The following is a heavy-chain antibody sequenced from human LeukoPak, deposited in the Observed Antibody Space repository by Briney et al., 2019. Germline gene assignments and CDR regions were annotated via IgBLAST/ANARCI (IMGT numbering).Heavy chain of an antibody. V-gene: IGHV4-59*12. J-gene: IGHJ6*03. D-gene: IGHD3-10*01. CDR2: VYFSGSTNYSPSLT. Sequence: PSETLSLTCTVSGGSISSYYWSWIRQPPGKGLEWIGYVYFSGSTNYSPSLTNYNPSLKSRVTISVDTSKNQFSLKLSSVTAADTAVYYCARGRGPGGDYYYYYYMDVWGKGTTVTVSS. CDR3: ARGRGPGGDYYYYYYMDV. CDR1: GGSISSYY.